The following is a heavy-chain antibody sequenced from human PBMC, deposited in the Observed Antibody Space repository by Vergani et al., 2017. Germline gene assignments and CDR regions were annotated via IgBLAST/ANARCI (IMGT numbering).Heavy chain of an antibody. CDR2: ISYDGSNK. V-gene: IGHV3-30-3*01. CDR1: GFTFSSYA. D-gene: IGHD2-15*01. Sequence: QVQLVESGGGVVQPGRSLRLSCAASGFTFSSYAMHWVRQAPGKGLEWVAFISYDGSNKYYADSVKGRCTICRDNSKNTLYLQMNSLRAADTAVYYCARASVVVVAATSPIDYWSQGTLVTVYS. J-gene: IGHJ4*02. CDR3: ARASVVVVAATSPIDY.